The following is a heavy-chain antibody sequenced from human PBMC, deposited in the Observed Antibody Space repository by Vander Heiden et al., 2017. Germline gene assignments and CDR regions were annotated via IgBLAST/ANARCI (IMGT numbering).Heavy chain of an antibody. J-gene: IGHJ6*02. Sequence: VQLVEPGRGLVQPGGSLRLSCAAYGFTFSSYTMTWVGQAPGKLLGWVSYIGTSGSTIYYADSVKGRFTISRDNAKNSLYLQMNSPRDEDTAVYYCARALERGPYYYYAMDVWGQGTTVTVSS. D-gene: IGHD1-1*01. V-gene: IGHV3-48*02. CDR2: IGTSGSTI. CDR3: ARALERGPYYYYAMDV. CDR1: GFTFSSYT.